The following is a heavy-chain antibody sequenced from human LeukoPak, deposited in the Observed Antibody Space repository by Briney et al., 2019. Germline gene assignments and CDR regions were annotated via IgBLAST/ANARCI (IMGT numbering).Heavy chain of an antibody. CDR1: GYTFTGYY. V-gene: IGHV1-2*02. Sequence: ASVKVSCKASGYTFTGYYMHWVRQAPGQGLEWMGWINPNSGGTNYAQKFQGRVTMTRDTSISTAYMELSRLRSGDTAVYYCARGPRTNYYDSSGYRPYYFDYWGQGTLVTVSS. D-gene: IGHD3-22*01. CDR3: ARGPRTNYYDSSGYRPYYFDY. CDR2: INPNSGGT. J-gene: IGHJ4*02.